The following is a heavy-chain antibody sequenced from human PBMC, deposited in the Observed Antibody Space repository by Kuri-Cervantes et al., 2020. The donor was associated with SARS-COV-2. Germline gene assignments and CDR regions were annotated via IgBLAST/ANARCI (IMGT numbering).Heavy chain of an antibody. Sequence: GSLRLSCTVSGGSISSYYWSWIRQPPGKGLEWIGYIYYSGSTNYNPSLKSRVTISVDTSKNQFSLKLSSVTAADTAVYYCARVGEMATITPPYFDYWGQGTLVTVSS. J-gene: IGHJ4*02. CDR3: ARVGEMATITPPYFDY. V-gene: IGHV4-59*01. CDR2: IYYSGST. CDR1: GGSISSYY. D-gene: IGHD5-24*01.